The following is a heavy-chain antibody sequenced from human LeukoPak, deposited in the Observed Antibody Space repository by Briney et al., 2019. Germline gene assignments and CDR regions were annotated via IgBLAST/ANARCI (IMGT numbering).Heavy chain of an antibody. CDR1: GYTFTSYD. CDR2: MNPNSGNT. J-gene: IGHJ6*03. Sequence: ASVKVSCKASGYTFTSYDINWVRQATGQGLEWMGWMNPNSGNTGYAQKFQGRVTITRNTSISTAYMGLSSLRSEDTAVYYCARVYSSSWQYYYSYYYMDVWGKGTTVTVSS. D-gene: IGHD6-13*01. V-gene: IGHV1-8*01. CDR3: ARVYSSSWQYYYSYYYMDV.